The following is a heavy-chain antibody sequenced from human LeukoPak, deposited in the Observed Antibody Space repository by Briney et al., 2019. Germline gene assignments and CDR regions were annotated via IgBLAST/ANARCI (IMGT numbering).Heavy chain of an antibody. D-gene: IGHD7-27*01. CDR3: ARDGDAGAFDI. CDR1: GYTXTSYG. Sequence: ASVKVSCKASGYTXTSYGISWVRQAPGQGLEWMGWINPNSGGTNYAQKFQGRVTMTRDTSISTAYMELSRLRSDDTAVYYCARDGDAGAFDIWGQGTMVTVSS. J-gene: IGHJ3*02. CDR2: INPNSGGT. V-gene: IGHV1-2*02.